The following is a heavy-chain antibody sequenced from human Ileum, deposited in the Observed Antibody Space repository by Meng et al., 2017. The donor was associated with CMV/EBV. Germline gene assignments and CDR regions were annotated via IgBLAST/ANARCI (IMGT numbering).Heavy chain of an antibody. V-gene: IGHV4-39*07. J-gene: IGHJ4*02. CDR3: ARDSSSGWQFDY. CDR1: GLSISSTHFY. CDR2: IYSREST. Sequence: VSGLSISSTHFYWGLIRQPPGKGLEWIGTIYSRESTYYNPSLNSRVTISVDTSKNQFSLKLSSVTAADTAVYYYARDSSSGWQFDYWGQGTLVTVSS. D-gene: IGHD6-19*01.